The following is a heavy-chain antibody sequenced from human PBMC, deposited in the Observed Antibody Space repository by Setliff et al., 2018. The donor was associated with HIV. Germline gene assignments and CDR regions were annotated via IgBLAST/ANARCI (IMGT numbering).Heavy chain of an antibody. CDR3: AGHFYYSGSGIWAGLDS. CDR1: GVSISNYY. V-gene: IGHV4-4*07. D-gene: IGHD3-10*01. Sequence: LSLTCTVSGVSISNYYWSWIRQPAGKGLEWIGRIYTSGNTNYNPSLKSRVTMSVDTSKKQFSLKLTSVTAADTAVYYCAGHFYYSGSGIWAGLDSWGQGKLVTVSS. J-gene: IGHJ4*02. CDR2: IYTSGNT.